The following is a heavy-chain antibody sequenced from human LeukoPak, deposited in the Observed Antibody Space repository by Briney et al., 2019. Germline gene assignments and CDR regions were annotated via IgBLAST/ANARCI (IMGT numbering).Heavy chain of an antibody. Sequence: PGRSLRLSCAASGFTFSSYAMHWVRQAPGKGLEWVAVISYDGSNKYYADSVKGRFTISRDNSKNTLYLQMNGLRAEDTAVYYCARGDYDLPFFDYWGQGTLVTVSS. CDR3: ARGDYDLPFFDY. D-gene: IGHD3-22*01. CDR1: GFTFSSYA. CDR2: ISYDGSNK. J-gene: IGHJ4*02. V-gene: IGHV3-30-3*01.